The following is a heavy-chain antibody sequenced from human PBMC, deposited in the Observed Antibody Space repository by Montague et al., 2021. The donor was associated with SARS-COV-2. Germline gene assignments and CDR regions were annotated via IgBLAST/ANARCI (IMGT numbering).Heavy chain of an antibody. V-gene: IGHV4-61*02. CDR1: GDSITSDVSY. J-gene: IGHJ4*02. D-gene: IGHD2/OR15-2a*01. CDR3: ARDDFRWDFDC. Sequence: TLSLTCTVSGDSITSDVSYWSWIRQPAGKGLEWIGRIYTTGSTNYNPSLKSRLTISLDTSKNQFSLNLISVTAADTAVYYCARDDFRWDFDCWGQGTLVTVSS. CDR2: IYTTGST.